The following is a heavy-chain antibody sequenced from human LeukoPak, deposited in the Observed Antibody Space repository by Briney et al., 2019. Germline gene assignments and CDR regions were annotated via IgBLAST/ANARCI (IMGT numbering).Heavy chain of an antibody. CDR3: ARGPYAYTSSATLGSYNWFDP. CDR2: IYPGDSHT. J-gene: IGHJ5*02. CDR1: GYSFPNYW. Sequence: LWESLKISCKGSGYSFPNYWIGWVRQMPGKGLEWMGIIYPGDSHTRYSPSFQDQVTISVDESISTAYLQWSSLKASDTAMYYCARGPYAYTSSATLGSYNWFDPWGQGSLVTVSS. V-gene: IGHV5-51*01. D-gene: IGHD2-2*02.